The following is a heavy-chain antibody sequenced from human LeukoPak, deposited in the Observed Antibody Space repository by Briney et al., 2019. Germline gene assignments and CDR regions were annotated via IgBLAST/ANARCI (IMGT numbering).Heavy chain of an antibody. V-gene: IGHV4-61*02. D-gene: IGHD1-26*01. CDR2: IYTSGST. CDR1: GGSISSGSYY. J-gene: IGHJ4*02. Sequence: SQTLSLTCTVSGGSISSGSYYWSWIRQPAGKGLERIGRIYTSGSTNYNPSLKSRVTISVDTSKNQFSLKLSSVTAADTAVYYCARSIVGAMDYWGQGTLVTVSS. CDR3: ARSIVGAMDY.